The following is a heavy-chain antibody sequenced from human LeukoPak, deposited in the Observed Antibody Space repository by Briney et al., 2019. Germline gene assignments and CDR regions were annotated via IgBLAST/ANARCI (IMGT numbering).Heavy chain of an antibody. V-gene: IGHV4-38-2*02. D-gene: IGHD1-26*01. J-gene: IGHJ4*02. Sequence: PSETLSLTCTVSGYSISSGYYWGWIRQPPGKGLEYIGSIYHSGSTYYKPSLKSRVTISVGTSKNQFSLKLSSVTAADTAVYYCARGDYSGSYWRYWGQGTLVTVSS. CDR2: IYHSGST. CDR3: ARGDYSGSYWRY. CDR1: GYSISSGYY.